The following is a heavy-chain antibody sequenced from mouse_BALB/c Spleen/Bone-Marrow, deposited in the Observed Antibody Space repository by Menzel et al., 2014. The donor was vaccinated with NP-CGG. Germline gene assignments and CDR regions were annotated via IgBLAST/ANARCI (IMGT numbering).Heavy chain of an antibody. CDR1: GYTFSNYY. D-gene: IGHD1-1*01. Sequence: QVHLQQSGAELVKPGASVKLSCKASGYTFSNYYMYWVKQRPGQGLEWIGESNPSNGGSNFNEKFKSKATLTVDKSSSTAYMQLSSLTSEDSAVYYCTRSNYGYWYFDVWGAGTTVTVSS. J-gene: IGHJ1*01. CDR2: SNPSNGGS. V-gene: IGHV1S81*02. CDR3: TRSNYGYWYFDV.